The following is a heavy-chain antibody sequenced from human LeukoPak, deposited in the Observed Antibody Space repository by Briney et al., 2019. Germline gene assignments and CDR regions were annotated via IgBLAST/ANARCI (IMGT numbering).Heavy chain of an antibody. CDR3: ARGRPTDSRGYYYVSYAFDI. D-gene: IGHD3-22*01. Sequence: SETLSLTCTVSGVSISSYYWSWIRQPPGKGLEWIGYIYYSGSTNYNPSLKSRVTISVDTSKNQFSLKLSSVTAADTAVYYCARGRPTDSRGYYYVSYAFDIWGQGTMVTVSS. J-gene: IGHJ3*02. CDR1: GVSISSYY. V-gene: IGHV4-59*01. CDR2: IYYSGST.